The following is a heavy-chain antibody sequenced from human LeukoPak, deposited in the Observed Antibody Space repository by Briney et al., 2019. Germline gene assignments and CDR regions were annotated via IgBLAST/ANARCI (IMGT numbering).Heavy chain of an antibody. J-gene: IGHJ4*02. D-gene: IGHD3-22*01. CDR3: ARDLYYYDSSGYSPYYFDY. CDR2: IIPIFGTA. CDR1: GGTFISYA. V-gene: IGHV1-69*05. Sequence: ASVKVSCKASGGTFISYAISWVRQAPGQGLEWMGRIIPIFGTANYAQKFQGRVTITTDESTSTAYMELSSLRSEDTAVYYCARDLYYYDSSGYSPYYFDYWGQGTLVTVSS.